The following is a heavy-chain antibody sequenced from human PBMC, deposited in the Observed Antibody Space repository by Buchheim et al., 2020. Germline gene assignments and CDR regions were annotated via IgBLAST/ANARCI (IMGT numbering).Heavy chain of an antibody. CDR1: GFTFSSYG. D-gene: IGHD2-2*01. J-gene: IGHJ6*02. CDR3: AKEACSSISCRNYGMDV. CDR2: ISYDGSNK. Sequence: QVQLVESGGGVVQPGRSLRLSCAASGFTFSSYGMHWVRQAPGKGLEWVAVISYDGSNKYYADSVKGRFTISRDNSKNTLYLQMNSLRAEDTAVYYCAKEACSSISCRNYGMDVWGQGTT. V-gene: IGHV3-30*18.